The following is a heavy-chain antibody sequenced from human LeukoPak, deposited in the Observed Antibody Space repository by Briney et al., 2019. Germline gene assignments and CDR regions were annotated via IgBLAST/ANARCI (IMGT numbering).Heavy chain of an antibody. CDR1: GFTFSDYY. Sequence: PGGSLRLSCAASGFTFSDYYMNWIRQTPGKGLEWISFISSSGTTVKYADSVKGRFTISRDNAENSLYLQMNSLRVEDTAVYYCARDFPGASYYFDYWGQGTLITVSS. V-gene: IGHV3-11*01. CDR3: ARDFPGASYYFDY. D-gene: IGHD3-10*01. CDR2: ISSSGTTV. J-gene: IGHJ4*02.